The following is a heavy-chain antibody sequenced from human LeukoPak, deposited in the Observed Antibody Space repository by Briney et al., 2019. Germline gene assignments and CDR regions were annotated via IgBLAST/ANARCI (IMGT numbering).Heavy chain of an antibody. CDR2: IIPIFGTA. CDR3: AESITIFGVVIDSWFDP. Sequence: SSVKVSCKASGGTFSSYAISWVRQAPGQGLEWIGGIIPIFGTANYAQKFQGRVTITADESTSTAYMELSSLRSEDTAVYYCAESITIFGVVIDSWFDPWGQGTLVTVSP. CDR1: GGTFSSYA. V-gene: IGHV1-69*01. J-gene: IGHJ5*02. D-gene: IGHD3-3*01.